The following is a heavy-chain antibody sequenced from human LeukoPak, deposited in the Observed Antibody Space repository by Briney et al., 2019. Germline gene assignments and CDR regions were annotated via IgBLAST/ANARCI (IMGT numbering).Heavy chain of an antibody. J-gene: IGHJ6*03. CDR2: IYYSGST. D-gene: IGHD3-3*01. CDR1: GGSLSSYY. CDR3: ARTYDPYYYYYIDV. V-gene: IGHV4-59*01. Sequence: SETLSLTCTVYGGSLSSYYWSWIRQPPGKGLEWIGYIYYSGSTNYNPSLKSRVTISVDTSKNQFSLKLSSVTAADTAVYYCARTYDPYYYYYIDVWGKGTTVTVSS.